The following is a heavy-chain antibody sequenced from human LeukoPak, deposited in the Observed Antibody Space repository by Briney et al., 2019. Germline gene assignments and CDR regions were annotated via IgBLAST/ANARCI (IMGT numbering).Heavy chain of an antibody. V-gene: IGHV3-23*01. D-gene: IGHD3-16*01. J-gene: IGHJ4*02. CDR1: GFTFSSYA. CDR2: ITNSGGST. CDR3: ARVGQLGQSVLYYFDY. Sequence: GGSLRLSCAASGFTFSSYAMNWVRQAPGKGLEWVSTITNSGGSTYFADSVKGRFTFSRDNSKNTLYLQMTSLRAEDTAVYYCARVGQLGQSVLYYFDYWGQGTLVTVSS.